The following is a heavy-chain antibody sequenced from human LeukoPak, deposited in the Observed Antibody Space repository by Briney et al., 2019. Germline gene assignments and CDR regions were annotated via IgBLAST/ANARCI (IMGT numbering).Heavy chain of an antibody. CDR1: GFLFSDYS. CDR2: ISSGRNYI. D-gene: IGHD3-3*01. CDR3: TRDRDLGVGNWFDP. Sequence: GGSLRLSCVASGFLFSDYSLNWVRQAPGKGLEWVSSISSGRNYIYYADSVRGRFTISRDNAKNSLYLQMSSLRAEDTAVYYCTRDRDLGVGNWFDPWGQGTLVTVSS. V-gene: IGHV3-21*01. J-gene: IGHJ5*02.